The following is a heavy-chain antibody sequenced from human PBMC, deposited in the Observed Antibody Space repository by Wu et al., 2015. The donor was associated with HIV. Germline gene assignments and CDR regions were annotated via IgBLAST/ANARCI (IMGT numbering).Heavy chain of an antibody. J-gene: IGHJ5*02. CDR2: IHYSGST. CDR3: ARLASGGWYWFDP. D-gene: IGHD6-19*01. CDR1: GGSITHYY. V-gene: IGHV4-59*08. Sequence: VQLQDRAQDWSKPSETPVPSPAPVSGGSITHYYWSWIRQSPGKGLEYIGYIHYSGSTNYNPSLRSRVTISVDTSKNQFSLRLSSVTAADTAVYYCARLASGGWYWFDPWGQGTLVTVSS.